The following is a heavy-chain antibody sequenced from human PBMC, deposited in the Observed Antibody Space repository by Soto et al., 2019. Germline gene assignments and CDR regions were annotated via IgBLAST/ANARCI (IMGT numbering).Heavy chain of an antibody. J-gene: IGHJ4*02. CDR2: ISGSGDST. Sequence: EVQLLESGGGLVQPGGSLRLSCAAYGIRFSRYVMSWVRQAPGKGLEWVSAISGSGDSTYYADSVKGRFTISRDNSKNTLYLQMNSLRAEAMAVYYCAKDGPMAPDWGQGTLVTVSS. CDR3: AKDGPMAPD. D-gene: IGHD3-10*01. V-gene: IGHV3-23*01. CDR1: GIRFSRYV.